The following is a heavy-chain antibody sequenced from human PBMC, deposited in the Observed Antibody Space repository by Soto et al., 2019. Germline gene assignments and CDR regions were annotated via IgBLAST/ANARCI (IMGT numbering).Heavy chain of an antibody. D-gene: IGHD3-9*01. V-gene: IGHV4-59*01. CDR1: GGSIRDYF. CDR3: ARDRKLVIPGNYYYYGMDV. Sequence: QLLLQESGPGLVKPSETLSLTCSVSGGSIRDYFCTWVRQPPGKGLEWIGYISSSGTINYNSSLKSRVTISLDTSRNHFSLKLSSVTTADTAVYFCARDRKLVIPGNYYYYGMDVWGQGTTVTVSS. CDR2: ISSSGTI. J-gene: IGHJ6*02.